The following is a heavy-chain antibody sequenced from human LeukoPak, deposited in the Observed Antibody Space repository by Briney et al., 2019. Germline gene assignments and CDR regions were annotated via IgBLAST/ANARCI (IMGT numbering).Heavy chain of an antibody. Sequence: SETLSLTCTVSGGSVSSYYWNWIRQPPAKGLEWIGYIYYSGSINYNPSLKSRVTISGDTSKNQISLKLSSVTAADTAVYYCARDNHYYADRDVFDIWGQGTMVTVSS. CDR2: IYYSGSI. CDR1: GGSVSSYY. J-gene: IGHJ3*02. V-gene: IGHV4-59*02. D-gene: IGHD3-10*01. CDR3: ARDNHYYADRDVFDI.